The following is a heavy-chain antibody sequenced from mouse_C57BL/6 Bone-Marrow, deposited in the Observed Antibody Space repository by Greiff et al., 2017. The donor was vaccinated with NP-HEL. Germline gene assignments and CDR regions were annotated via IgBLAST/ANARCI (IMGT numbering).Heavy chain of an antibody. CDR1: GFTFSSYA. Sequence: EVQVVESGGGLVKPGGSLKLSCAASGFTFSSYAMSWVRQTPEKRLEWVATISDGGSYTYYPDNVKGRFTISRDNAKNNLYLQMSHLKSEDTAMYYCAREDWAAWFAYWGQGTLVTVSA. J-gene: IGHJ3*01. CDR2: ISDGGSYT. D-gene: IGHD4-1*01. CDR3: AREDWAAWFAY. V-gene: IGHV5-4*01.